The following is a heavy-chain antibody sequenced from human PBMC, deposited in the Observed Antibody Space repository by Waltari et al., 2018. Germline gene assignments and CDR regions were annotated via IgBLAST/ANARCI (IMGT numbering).Heavy chain of an antibody. Sequence: QLHLQEAGPGLVKPSETLSLTCSVSGGSIISNRHYLAWIRQPPGKGLEWTATISYTGTTYYNPSLKSRVTISVDTSKNQFSLKLTSVTAADTAVYYCATYVGASIGTAAFDVWGQGTMVTISS. CDR2: ISYTGTT. CDR3: ATYVGASIGTAAFDV. V-gene: IGHV4-39*01. J-gene: IGHJ3*01. D-gene: IGHD3-16*01. CDR1: GGSIISNRHY.